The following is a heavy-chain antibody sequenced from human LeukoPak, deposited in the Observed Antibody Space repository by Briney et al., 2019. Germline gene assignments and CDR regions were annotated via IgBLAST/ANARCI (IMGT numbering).Heavy chain of an antibody. Sequence: SQTLSLTCTVSGGSISSGGYYWSWIRQHPGKGLEWIGYIYYSGSTYYNPSLKSRVTISVDTSKNQFSLKLSSVTAADTAVYYCARVDGYSYGYPPYYFDYWGQGTLVTVSS. V-gene: IGHV4-31*03. D-gene: IGHD5-18*01. CDR1: GGSISSGGYY. CDR3: ARVDGYSYGYPPYYFDY. J-gene: IGHJ4*02. CDR2: IYYSGST.